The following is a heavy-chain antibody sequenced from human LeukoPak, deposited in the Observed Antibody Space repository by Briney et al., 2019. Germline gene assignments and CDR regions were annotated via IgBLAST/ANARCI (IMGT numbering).Heavy chain of an antibody. D-gene: IGHD2-2*01. CDR1: GGFITSGSYY. J-gene: IGHJ5*02. V-gene: IGHV4-61*02. Sequence: SQTLSLTCTVSGGFITSGSYYWSWIRQPAGKVLEWIGRIHTSGSTNYNPSLKSRVTISVDTSKNQFSLKLSSVTAADTAVYYCAREVYCSSTSCPRGGYNWFDPWGQGTLVTVSS. CDR3: AREVYCSSTSCPRGGYNWFDP. CDR2: IHTSGST.